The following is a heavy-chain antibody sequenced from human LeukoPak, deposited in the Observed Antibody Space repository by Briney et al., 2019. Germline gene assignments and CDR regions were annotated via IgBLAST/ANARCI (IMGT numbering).Heavy chain of an antibody. CDR2: ISYDGSNK. CDR1: GFTFSSYG. D-gene: IGHD3-3*01. V-gene: IGHV3-30*18. Sequence: GGSLRPSCAASGFTFSSYGMHWVRQAPGKGLEWVAVISYDGSNKYYADSVKGRFTISRDNSKNTLYLQMNSLRAEDTAVYYCAKDAVLRFLEWPGNWFDPWGQGTLVTVSS. J-gene: IGHJ5*02. CDR3: AKDAVLRFLEWPGNWFDP.